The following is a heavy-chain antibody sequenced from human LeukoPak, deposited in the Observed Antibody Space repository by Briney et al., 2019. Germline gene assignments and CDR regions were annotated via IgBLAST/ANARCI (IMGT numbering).Heavy chain of an antibody. CDR1: GGSINSYY. CDR2: IYSSGST. D-gene: IGHD4-17*01. J-gene: IGHJ4*02. V-gene: IGHV4-4*07. Sequence: SETLSLTCTVSGGSINSYYWSWIRQPAGKGLEWIGRIYSSGSTNYNPSLKSRVTMSVDTSKKQFSLKLNSVTAADTAGYYCAIDTPTVTTNDYWGQGTLVTVSS. CDR3: AIDTPTVTTNDY.